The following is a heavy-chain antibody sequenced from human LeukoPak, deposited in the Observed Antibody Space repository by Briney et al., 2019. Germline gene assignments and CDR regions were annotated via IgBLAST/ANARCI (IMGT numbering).Heavy chain of an antibody. CDR1: GYTFTGYY. CDR3: ATGLVGATRIDY. CDR2: INPNSGGT. D-gene: IGHD1-26*01. J-gene: IGHJ4*02. Sequence: ASVKVSCKASGYTFTGYYMHWVRQAPGQGLEWMGWINPNSGGTNYAQKFQGRVTMTEDTSTDTAYMELSSLRSEDTAVYYCATGLVGATRIDYWGQGTLVTVSS. V-gene: IGHV1-2*02.